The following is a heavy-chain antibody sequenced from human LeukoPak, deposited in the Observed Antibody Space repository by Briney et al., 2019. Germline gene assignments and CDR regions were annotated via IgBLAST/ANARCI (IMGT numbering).Heavy chain of an antibody. Sequence: GGSLRLSCAASGFSFSSYSMNWVRQAPGKGLEWVSYISSSSSYIYYADSVKGRVTISRDNAKNSLFLQMNSLRAEDTAVYYCAKDRGYGSGGYYNVGFEPWGQGTLVTVSS. D-gene: IGHD3-10*01. CDR1: GFSFSSYS. CDR2: ISSSSSYI. CDR3: AKDRGYGSGGYYNVGFEP. J-gene: IGHJ5*02. V-gene: IGHV3-21*01.